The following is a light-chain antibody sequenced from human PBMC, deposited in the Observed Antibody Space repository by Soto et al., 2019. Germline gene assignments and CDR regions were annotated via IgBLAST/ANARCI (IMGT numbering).Light chain of an antibody. CDR1: QSVLYSPNNKNY. J-gene: IGKJ1*01. CDR2: WAS. CDR3: QQYYTTPRT. V-gene: IGKV4-1*01. Sequence: DIVMTQSPDSLAVSLGERATINCKSSQSVLYSPNNKNYLAWYQQKPGQPPKVLIYWASTRESGVPDRFSGGGSGTDFTLTISSMQAEDVAVYYCQQYYTTPRTFGQGTKVEIK.